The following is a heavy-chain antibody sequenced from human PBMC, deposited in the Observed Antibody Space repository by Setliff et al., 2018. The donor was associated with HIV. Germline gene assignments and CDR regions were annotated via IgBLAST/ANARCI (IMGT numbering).Heavy chain of an antibody. J-gene: IGHJ4*02. CDR2: ISSSGNSI. CDR1: GFTFSSYS. Sequence: PGGSLRLSGAASGFTFSSYSMNWVRQAPGKGLEGVSYISSSGNSIYYADSVKGRFSISRDNAKNSLYLQMISLRAEDTAVYYCVRDWLVREIIAVYYFDHWGQGTLVTVSS. CDR3: VRDWLVREIIAVYYFDH. D-gene: IGHD3-10*01. V-gene: IGHV3-48*01.